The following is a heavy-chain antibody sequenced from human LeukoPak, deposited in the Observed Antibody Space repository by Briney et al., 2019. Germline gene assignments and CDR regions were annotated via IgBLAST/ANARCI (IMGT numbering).Heavy chain of an antibody. V-gene: IGHV1-2*02. J-gene: IGHJ4*02. CDR3: AIEVYYHDTNSFVY. Sequence: ASVKVSCKASGYTFTDYYMHWVRQAPGQGLEWMGWINPNSGDTHYIQKFQDRVTMTRDTSISTAYMDLSSLASDDTAIYYCAIEVYYHDTNSFVYWGQGTLVTVSS. CDR1: GYTFTDYY. CDR2: INPNSGDT. D-gene: IGHD3-22*01.